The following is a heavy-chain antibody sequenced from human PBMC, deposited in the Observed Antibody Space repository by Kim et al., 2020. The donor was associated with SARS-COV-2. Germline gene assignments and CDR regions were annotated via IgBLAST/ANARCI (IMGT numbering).Heavy chain of an antibody. CDR2: IKQDGSEK. Sequence: GGSLRLSCAASGFTFSNHWMTWVRRTPGKGLEWVAHIKQDGSEKFYVDSVKGRYTISRDNVKNSMDLQMNSLRVEDTAVYYCARVSETVRPSRPHDLWGQGTLVTVSA. CDR3: ARVSETVRPSRPHDL. V-gene: IGHV3-7*01. J-gene: IGHJ4*03. D-gene: IGHD6-6*01. CDR1: GFTFSNHW.